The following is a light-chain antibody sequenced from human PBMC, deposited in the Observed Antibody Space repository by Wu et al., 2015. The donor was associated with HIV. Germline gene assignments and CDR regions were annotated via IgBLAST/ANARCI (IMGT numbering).Light chain of an antibody. J-gene: IGKJ1*01. CDR3: QQSYSTPLT. CDR1: QSISSY. V-gene: IGKV1-39*01. CDR2: AAS. Sequence: DIQMTQSPSSLSASVGDRVTITCRASQSISSYLNWYQQKPGKAPKLLIYAASSLQSGVPSRFSGSGSGTDFTLTISSLQPEDFATYYCQQSYSTPLTFGQRDQRWKS.